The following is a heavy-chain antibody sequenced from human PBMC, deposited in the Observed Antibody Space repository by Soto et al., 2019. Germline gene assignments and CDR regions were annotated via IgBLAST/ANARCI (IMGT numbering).Heavy chain of an antibody. D-gene: IGHD3-9*01. V-gene: IGHV3-33*01. CDR2: IWYDGSNK. J-gene: IGHJ4*02. Sequence: QVQLVESGGGVVQPGRSLRLSCAASGFTFSSYGMHWVRQAPGKGLEWVAVIWYDGSNKYYADSVKGRFTISRDNSKNTLYLQMNSLRAEDTAVYYCASGGRYCDWSLGDYWGQGTLVTVCS. CDR3: ASGGRYCDWSLGDY. CDR1: GFTFSSYG.